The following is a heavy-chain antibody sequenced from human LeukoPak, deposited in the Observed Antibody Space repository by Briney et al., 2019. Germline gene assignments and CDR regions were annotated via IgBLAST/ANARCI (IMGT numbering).Heavy chain of an antibody. Sequence: ASVKVSCKASGYTFTSYDINWVRQATGQGLEWMGWMNPNSGNTGYAQKFQGRVTITRNTSISTAYMELSSLRSEDTAVYYCARWKSSSGYYGYYYYMGVWGKGTTVTVSS. J-gene: IGHJ6*03. D-gene: IGHD3-22*01. CDR1: GYTFTSYD. CDR3: ARWKSSSGYYGYYYYMGV. V-gene: IGHV1-8*03. CDR2: MNPNSGNT.